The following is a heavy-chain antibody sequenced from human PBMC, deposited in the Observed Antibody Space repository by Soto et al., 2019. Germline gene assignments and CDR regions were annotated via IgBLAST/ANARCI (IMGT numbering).Heavy chain of an antibody. CDR2: IDPSGGST. Sequence: QVQLVQSGAEVRKPGASVKVSCKASGYTFTRYYMHWVRQAPGQGLEWMGIIDPSGGSTTYAQKFQGRVTMTSDTSTSTVYMELSSLRSEDTAVYFCARTDGPGSYFYWGQGTLVTVSS. CDR3: ARTDGPGSYFY. D-gene: IGHD3-10*01. J-gene: IGHJ4*02. CDR1: GYTFTRYY. V-gene: IGHV1-46*01.